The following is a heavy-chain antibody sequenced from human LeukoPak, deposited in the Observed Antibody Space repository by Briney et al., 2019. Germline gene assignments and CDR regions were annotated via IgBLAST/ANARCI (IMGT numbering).Heavy chain of an antibody. Sequence: PLASVKVSCKASGYTFTGYYMHWVRQAPGQGLEWMGGFDPEDGETIYAQKFQGRVTMTEDTSTDTAYMELSSLRSEDTAVYYCARVNMTSGRGAFDYWGQGTLVTVSS. CDR1: GYTFTGYY. J-gene: IGHJ4*02. CDR3: ARVNMTSGRGAFDY. CDR2: FDPEDGET. D-gene: IGHD6-25*01. V-gene: IGHV1-24*01.